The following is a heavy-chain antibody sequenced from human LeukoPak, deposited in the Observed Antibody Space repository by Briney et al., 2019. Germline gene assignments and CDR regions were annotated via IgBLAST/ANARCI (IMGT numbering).Heavy chain of an antibody. Sequence: ASVKVSCKASGYTFTGYYMHWVRQAPGQGLEWMGWINPNSGGTNYAQKFQGRVTMTRGTSISTAYMELSRLRSDDTAVYYCARVVRLRGSYGGWFDPWGQGTLVTVSS. J-gene: IGHJ5*02. CDR3: ARVVRLRGSYGGWFDP. CDR2: INPNSGGT. D-gene: IGHD1-26*01. V-gene: IGHV1-2*02. CDR1: GYTFTGYY.